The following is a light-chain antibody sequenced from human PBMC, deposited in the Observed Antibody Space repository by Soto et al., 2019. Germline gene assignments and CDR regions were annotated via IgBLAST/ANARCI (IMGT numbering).Light chain of an antibody. Sequence: QSALTHPASVSGSPGQSITISCTGTSSDVGGYNYVSWYQQHPGKAPKLMIYEVSNRPSGVSNRFSGSKSGNTASLTISGIQAEDEADYYCSSYTSSSPYVFGTGTKVTVL. CDR1: SSDVGGYNY. J-gene: IGLJ1*01. CDR2: EVS. V-gene: IGLV2-14*01. CDR3: SSYTSSSPYV.